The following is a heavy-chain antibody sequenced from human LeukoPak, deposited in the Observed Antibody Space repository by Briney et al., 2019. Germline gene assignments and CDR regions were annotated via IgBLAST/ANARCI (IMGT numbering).Heavy chain of an antibody. J-gene: IGHJ4*02. D-gene: IGHD6-19*01. CDR3: ARQGTYSSAIGMGY. V-gene: IGHV1-46*01. CDR1: GYTFTNHY. Sequence: ASVKVSCKASGYTFTNHYIHWVRQAPGQGLEWMGVINPSGGSTSYAQKFQGRVTMTRDTSTRTVYMEVNSLRSEDTAVYYCARQGTYSSAIGMGYWGQGTLVTVSS. CDR2: INPSGGST.